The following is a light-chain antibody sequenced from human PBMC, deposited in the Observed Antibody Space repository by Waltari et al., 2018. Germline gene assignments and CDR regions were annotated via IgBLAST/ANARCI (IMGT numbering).Light chain of an antibody. Sequence: TQSPSVSVTAGQTASVSCGGYNIEKKSVHLYQQKPGQAPMLVITYDDDRPPGIPQRFSGSNSGNAAILTISRVEAGDEADYYCQVWDSDAGQPLFGGGTKLTV. V-gene: IGLV3-21*01. J-gene: IGLJ2*01. CDR1: NIEKKS. CDR2: YDD. CDR3: QVWDSDAGQPL.